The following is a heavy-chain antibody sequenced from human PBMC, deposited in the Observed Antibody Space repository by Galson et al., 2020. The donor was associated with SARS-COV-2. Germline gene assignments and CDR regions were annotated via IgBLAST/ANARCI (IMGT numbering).Heavy chain of an antibody. CDR3: ARSYYGGYAMDV. Sequence: GGSLRLPCLVSGFDVADYGMTWVRQPPGKGLEWVGFIRSKGNGGTPEYAESLEGRFTISRDDSKSIVYLQMDSLKSDDTALYYCARSYYGGYAMDVWGQGTTVTVSS. V-gene: IGHV3-49*04. CDR1: GFDVADYG. J-gene: IGHJ6*02. D-gene: IGHD3-10*01. CDR2: IRSKGNGGTP.